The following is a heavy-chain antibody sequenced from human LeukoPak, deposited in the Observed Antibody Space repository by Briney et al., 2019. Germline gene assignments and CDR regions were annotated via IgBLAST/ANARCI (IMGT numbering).Heavy chain of an antibody. CDR2: ISSSSSYI. Sequence: GGSLRLSCAASGFTFSSYSMNWVRQAPGKGLEWVSSISSSSSYIYYADSVKGRFTISRDNAKNSLYLQMNSLKAEDTAVYYCARDSSGYIDYWGQGTLVTVSS. CDR3: ARDSSGYIDY. D-gene: IGHD3-22*01. V-gene: IGHV3-21*01. J-gene: IGHJ4*02. CDR1: GFTFSSYS.